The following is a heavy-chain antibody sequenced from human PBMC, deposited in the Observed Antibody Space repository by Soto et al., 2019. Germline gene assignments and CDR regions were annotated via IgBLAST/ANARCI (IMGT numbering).Heavy chain of an antibody. Sequence: ETLSLTCTVSGGSISSSSYYWGWIRQPPGKGLEWIGSIYYSGSTYYNPSLKSRVTISVDTSKNQFSLKLSSVTAADTAVYYCARAGITMNYGMDVWGQGTTVTVSS. CDR3: ARAGITMNYGMDV. CDR1: GGSISSSSYY. CDR2: IYYSGST. J-gene: IGHJ6*02. V-gene: IGHV4-39*07. D-gene: IGHD3-22*01.